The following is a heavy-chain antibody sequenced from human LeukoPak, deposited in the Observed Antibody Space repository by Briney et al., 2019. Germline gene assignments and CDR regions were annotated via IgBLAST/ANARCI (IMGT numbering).Heavy chain of an antibody. CDR3: ARANPYCSGGSCYFAN. V-gene: IGHV4-34*01. CDR1: GGSFSDYY. J-gene: IGHJ3*01. D-gene: IGHD2-15*01. Sequence: KASETLSLTCAVYGGSFSDYYWSWIRQPPGKGLEWIGEINHSGSTNYNPSLKSRVTISVDTSKNQFSLKLSSVTAADTAVYYCARANPYCSGGSCYFANWGQGTMVTVSS. CDR2: INHSGST.